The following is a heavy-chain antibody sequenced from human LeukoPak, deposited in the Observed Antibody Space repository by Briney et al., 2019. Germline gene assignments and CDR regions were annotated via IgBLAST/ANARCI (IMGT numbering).Heavy chain of an antibody. D-gene: IGHD5-18*01. CDR2: INHSGST. V-gene: IGHV4-34*01. CDR1: GGSSSGYY. J-gene: IGHJ4*02. Sequence: KSSETLSLTCAVYGGSSSGYYWSWIRQPPGKGLEWIGEINHSGSTNYNPSLKSRVTISVDTSKNQFSLKLSSVTAADTAVYYCARGGRRSGYSYGKIDYWGQGTLVTVSS. CDR3: ARGGRRSGYSYGKIDY.